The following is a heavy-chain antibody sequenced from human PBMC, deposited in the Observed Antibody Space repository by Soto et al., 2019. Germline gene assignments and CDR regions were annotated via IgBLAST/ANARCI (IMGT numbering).Heavy chain of an antibody. CDR1: GFTFSSYS. J-gene: IGHJ6*02. Sequence: LRLSCAASGFTFSSYSMNWVRQAPGKGLEWVSSISSSSSYIYYADSVKGRFTISRDNAKNSLYLQMNSLRAEDTAVYYCARDRRGYDFGVVDAWGQGTTVTVSS. D-gene: IGHD5-12*01. CDR2: ISSSSSYI. V-gene: IGHV3-21*01. CDR3: ARDRRGYDFGVVDA.